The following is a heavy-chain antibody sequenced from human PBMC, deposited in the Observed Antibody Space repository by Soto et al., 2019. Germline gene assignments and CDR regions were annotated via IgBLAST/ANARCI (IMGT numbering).Heavy chain of an antibody. Sequence: EVQLVESGGGLVQPGGSLRLSCAASGFTFSSYWMSWVRQAPGKGLEWVANIKQDGSEKYYVDSVKGRFTISRDNAKNSLYLQMNSLRAEDTAVYYCARDPTTLAYCGGDCFQFDYWCQGNLVTVSS. J-gene: IGHJ4*02. CDR3: ARDPTTLAYCGGDCFQFDY. D-gene: IGHD2-21*02. V-gene: IGHV3-7*03. CDR1: GFTFSSYW. CDR2: IKQDGSEK.